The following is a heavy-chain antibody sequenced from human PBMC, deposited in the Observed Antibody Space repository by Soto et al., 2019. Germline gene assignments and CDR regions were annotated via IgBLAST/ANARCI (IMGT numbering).Heavy chain of an antibody. CDR3: AKDITVAGSRWGYYYYYGLDV. Sequence: EGSLRLSCAASGFTFSSYGMHWVRQAPGEGLEWVAVISYDGSNKYYADSVKGRLTISRDNSKNTLYLQMNSLRAEDTAVYYCAKDITVAGSRWGYYYYYGLDVWGQGTTVTVSS. D-gene: IGHD6-19*01. CDR1: GFTFSSYG. V-gene: IGHV3-30*18. J-gene: IGHJ6*02. CDR2: ISYDGSNK.